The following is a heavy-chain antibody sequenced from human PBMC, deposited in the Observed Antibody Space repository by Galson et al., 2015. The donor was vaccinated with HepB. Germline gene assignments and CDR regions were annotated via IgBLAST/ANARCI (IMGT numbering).Heavy chain of an antibody. CDR2: INTDGSST. D-gene: IGHD6-13*01. J-gene: IGHJ4*02. CDR3: ARFSVTAAVDY. Sequence: SLRLSCAASGFTFSSYWMHWVRQAPGKGLVWVSRINTDGSSTNYADSVKGRFTISRDNAKNTLYLEMNSLRAEDTAVYYCARFSVTAAVDYWGQGTLVTVSS. V-gene: IGHV3-74*01. CDR1: GFTFSSYW.